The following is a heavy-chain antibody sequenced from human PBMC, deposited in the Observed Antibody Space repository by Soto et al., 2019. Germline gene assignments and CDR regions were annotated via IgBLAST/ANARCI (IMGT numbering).Heavy chain of an antibody. CDR1: GFTFSSYW. V-gene: IGHV3-74*01. J-gene: IGHJ4*02. CDR2: INSDGSST. Sequence: GGSLRLSCAASGFTFSSYWMHWVRQAPGKGLVWVSRINSDGSSTSYADSVKGRFTISRDNAKNTLYLQMNSLRAEDTAVYYCARDSAMVTLWPPDQFDYWGQGTLVTVSS. CDR3: ARDSAMVTLWPPDQFDY. D-gene: IGHD5-18*01.